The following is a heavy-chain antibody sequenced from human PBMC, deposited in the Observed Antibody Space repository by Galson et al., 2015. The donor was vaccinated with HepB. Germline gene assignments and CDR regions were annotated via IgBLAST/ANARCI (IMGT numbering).Heavy chain of an antibody. CDR1: GFTFSSYG. CDR3: ARDPLRYDFWSGYDAFDI. CDR2: IWYDGSNK. Sequence: SLRLSCAASGFTFSSYGMHWVRQAPGKGLEWVAVIWYDGSNKYYADSVKGRFTISRDNSKNTLYLQMNSLRAEDTAVYYCARDPLRYDFWSGYDAFDIWGQGTMVTVSS. J-gene: IGHJ3*02. V-gene: IGHV3-33*01. D-gene: IGHD3-3*01.